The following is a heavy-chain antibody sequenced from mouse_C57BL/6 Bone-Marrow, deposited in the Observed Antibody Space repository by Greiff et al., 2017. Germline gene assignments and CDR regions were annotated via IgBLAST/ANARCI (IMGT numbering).Heavy chain of an antibody. J-gene: IGHJ3*01. CDR2: IDPENGDT. CDR3: TTAVRAPFAY. V-gene: IGHV14-4*01. Sequence: EVQGVESGAELVRPGASVKLSCTASGFNIKDDYMHWVKQSPEQGLEWIGWIDPENGDTEYASKFQGKATITAAPYSNTAYLQLSSLTSEDTAVYYCTTAVRAPFAYWGQGTLVTVSA. D-gene: IGHD3-3*01. CDR1: GFNIKDDY.